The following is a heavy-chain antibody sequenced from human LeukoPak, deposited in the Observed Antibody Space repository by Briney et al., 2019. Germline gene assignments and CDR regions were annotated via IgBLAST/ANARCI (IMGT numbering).Heavy chain of an antibody. CDR2: IYYSGST. J-gene: IGHJ4*02. CDR3: ARQEYDYVWGSYPRNFDY. V-gene: IGHV4-39*01. CDR1: GGSISSSSYY. Sequence: SETLSLTCTVSGGSISSSSYYWGWIRQPPGKGLEWIGSIYYSGSTYYNPSLKSRVTISVDTCKNQFSLKLSSVTAADTAVYYCARQEYDYVWGSYPRNFDYWGQGTLVTVSS. D-gene: IGHD3-16*02.